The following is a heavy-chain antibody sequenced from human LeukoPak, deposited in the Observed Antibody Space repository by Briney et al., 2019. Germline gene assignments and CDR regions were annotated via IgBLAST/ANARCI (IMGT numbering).Heavy chain of an antibody. V-gene: IGHV4-4*07. CDR1: GGSISSYY. CDR2: IYTSGST. D-gene: IGHD3-22*01. Sequence: PSGTLSPTCTVSGGSISSYYWSWIRQPAGKGLEWIGRIYTSGSTNCNPSLKSRVTMSVDTSKNQFSLKLSSVTAADTAVYYCAREADRYYYDSSGYSYIDYWGQGTLVTVSS. J-gene: IGHJ4*02. CDR3: AREADRYYYDSSGYSYIDY.